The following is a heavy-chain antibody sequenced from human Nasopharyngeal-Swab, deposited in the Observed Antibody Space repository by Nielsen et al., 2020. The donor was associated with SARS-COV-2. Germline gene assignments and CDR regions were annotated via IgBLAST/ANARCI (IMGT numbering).Heavy chain of an antibody. V-gene: IGHV6-1*01. CDR3: ARGRDFSFDS. CDR2: TLYRSKWYN. J-gene: IGHJ4*02. D-gene: IGHD3-3*01. CDR1: GDSVSSHSAG. Sequence: SETLSLTCAISGDSVSSHSAGWNWIRQSPSRGLEWLGRTLYRSKWYNDYAESVKSRIAVNPDTSKNQFSLQLNSVTHEDTAVYYCARGRDFSFDSWGQGTLVTASS.